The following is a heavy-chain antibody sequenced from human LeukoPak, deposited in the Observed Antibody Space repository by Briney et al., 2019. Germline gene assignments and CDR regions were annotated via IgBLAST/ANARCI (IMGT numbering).Heavy chain of an antibody. D-gene: IGHD3-10*01. CDR3: AKSPGPYYYYGMDV. Sequence: PGGSLRPSCAASGFTFSSYGMHWVRQAPGKGLEWVAVISYDGSNKYYADSVKGRFTISRDNSKNTLYLQMNSLRAEDTAVYYCAKSPGPYYYYGMDVWGQGTTVTVSS. CDR2: ISYDGSNK. V-gene: IGHV3-30*18. CDR1: GFTFSSYG. J-gene: IGHJ6*02.